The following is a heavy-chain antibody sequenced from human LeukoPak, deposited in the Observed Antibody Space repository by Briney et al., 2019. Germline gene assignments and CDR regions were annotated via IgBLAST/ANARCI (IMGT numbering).Heavy chain of an antibody. CDR3: AKSGPGVATTLYFDY. CDR1: GFTFSSYG. Sequence: PGGSLRLSCAASGFTFSSYGMSWVRQAPGKGLEWVSAISGSGGSTYYADSVKGWFTISRDNSKNTLYLQMNSLRAEDTAVYYCAKSGPGVATTLYFDYWGQGTLVTVSS. V-gene: IGHV3-23*01. D-gene: IGHD5-12*01. CDR2: ISGSGGST. J-gene: IGHJ4*02.